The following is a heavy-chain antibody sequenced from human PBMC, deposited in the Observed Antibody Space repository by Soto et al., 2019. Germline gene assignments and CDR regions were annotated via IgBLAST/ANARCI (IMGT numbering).Heavy chain of an antibody. CDR3: ARGRTTPGDIDY. J-gene: IGHJ4*02. CDR1: GFTFSSYG. CDR2: IWYDGSNK. D-gene: IGHD1-1*01. V-gene: IGHV3-33*01. Sequence: QVQLVESGGGVVQPGRSLRLSCAASGFTFSSYGMHWVRQAPGKGLEWVAVIWYDGSNKYYADSVKGRFTISGDNSKNTLYLQMNSLRAEDTAVYYCARGRTTPGDIDYWGQGTLVTVSS.